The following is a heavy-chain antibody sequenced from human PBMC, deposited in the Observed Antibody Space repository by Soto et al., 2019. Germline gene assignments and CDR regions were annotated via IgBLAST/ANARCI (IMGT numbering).Heavy chain of an antibody. CDR1: GFTFRSYW. J-gene: IGHJ5*02. Sequence: GGSMGLSCAASGFTFRSYWMHWVRQAPGKGLVWVSRINSDGSSTSYADSVKGRFTISRDNAKNTLYLQMNSLRAEDTAVYYCATNTAMVSLNNWFDPWGQGTLVTVSS. D-gene: IGHD5-18*01. CDR2: INSDGSST. V-gene: IGHV3-74*01. CDR3: ATNTAMVSLNNWFDP.